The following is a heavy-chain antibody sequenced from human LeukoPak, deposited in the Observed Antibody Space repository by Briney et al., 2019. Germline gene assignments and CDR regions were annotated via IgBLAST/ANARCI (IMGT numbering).Heavy chain of an antibody. D-gene: IGHD3-10*01. CDR1: AFTFSSYG. V-gene: IGHV3-21*01. Sequence: GGTLRLSCAASAFTFSSYGMNWVRQAPGKGLEWVSSISSSSTDINCADSVQGRFTISRDNAKNSMYLQMNSLRAEDTAVYYCARDYHGSGTYFGNFDYWGQGTLVTVSS. CDR2: ISSSSTDI. CDR3: ARDYHGSGTYFGNFDY. J-gene: IGHJ4*02.